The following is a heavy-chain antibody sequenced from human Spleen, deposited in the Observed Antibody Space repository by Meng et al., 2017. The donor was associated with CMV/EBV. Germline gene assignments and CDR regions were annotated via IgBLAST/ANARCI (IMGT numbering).Heavy chain of an antibody. CDR2: MNPNSGNT. CDR3: ARGGIIQYYYYYYGMDV. J-gene: IGHJ6*02. V-gene: IGHV1-8*03. D-gene: IGHD3-10*01. Sequence: ASVKVSCKASGYTFTSYDINWVRQATGQGLEWMGWMNPNSGNTGYEQKFQGRVTITRNTSISTAYMELSSLRSEDTAVYYCARGGIIQYYYYYYGMDVWGQGTTVTVSS. CDR1: GYTFTSYD.